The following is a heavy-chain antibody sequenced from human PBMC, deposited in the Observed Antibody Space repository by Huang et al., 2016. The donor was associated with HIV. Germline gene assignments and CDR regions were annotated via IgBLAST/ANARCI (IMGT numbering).Heavy chain of an antibody. D-gene: IGHD2-21*02. CDR3: AKVPTVVTFH. V-gene: IGHV3-23*01. Sequence: DVQLLESGGDFVQPGGSLRLSCAASRFTFSTYAMSWVRQAPGKGLEWVSAIRGSGDKTYYADSVKGRFTISRDNSKNTLFLQMNSLRAEDTAVYYCAKVPTVVTFHWGQGTLVTVSS. CDR1: RFTFSTYA. CDR2: IRGSGDKT. J-gene: IGHJ4*02.